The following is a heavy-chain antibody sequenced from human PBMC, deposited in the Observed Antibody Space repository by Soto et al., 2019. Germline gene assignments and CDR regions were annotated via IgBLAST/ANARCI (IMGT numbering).Heavy chain of an antibody. D-gene: IGHD5-12*01. CDR1: GGSISGHA. Sequence: SETLSLTCTVLGGSISGHACIWVRQPAGRGLEWIGHIYPSGSTSYNPSLRSRVTMSLDTSNNQIFLNLTSVTAADTAVFYCVRGRSYSVYDFWGPGTLVTAPQ. CDR3: VRGRSYSVYDF. V-gene: IGHV4-4*07. CDR2: IYPSGST. J-gene: IGHJ4*02.